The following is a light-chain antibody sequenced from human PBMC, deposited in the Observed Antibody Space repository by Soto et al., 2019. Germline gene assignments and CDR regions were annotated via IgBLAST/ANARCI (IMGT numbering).Light chain of an antibody. CDR1: QSVRSTS. J-gene: IGKJ4*01. CDR2: CAS. V-gene: IGKV3-20*01. CDR3: QQYGSSPLLT. Sequence: DIVLSQSPGTLSLSPGERATLSCRAIQSVRSTSLAWYQQKPGQAPRLLLYCASSRATGIPDKFSGGGSGTDFTLTISRLEPEDFAVYYCQQYGSSPLLTFGGGTKVDIK.